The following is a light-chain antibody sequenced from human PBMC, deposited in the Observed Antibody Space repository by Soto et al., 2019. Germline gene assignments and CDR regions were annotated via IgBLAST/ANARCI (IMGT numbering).Light chain of an antibody. CDR2: PAS. Sequence: DIQLTQSPSFLSASVGDRVTVSCRASQDISTSLAWFQQKAGKVPQLLDYPASTPQDGVPSRFSGSGSGTYFTLTINNLQAEDFATYYCQHLRTYPFSFGQGTKVDIK. V-gene: IGKV1-9*01. CDR1: QDISTS. J-gene: IGKJ2*03. CDR3: QHLRTYPFS.